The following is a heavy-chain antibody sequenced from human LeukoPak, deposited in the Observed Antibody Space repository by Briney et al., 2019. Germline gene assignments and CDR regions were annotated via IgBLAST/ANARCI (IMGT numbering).Heavy chain of an antibody. CDR3: ARDRLPITVYYYYYMDV. V-gene: IGHV3-7*01. D-gene: IGHD3-3*01. Sequence: PGGSLRLSCAASGFTFSSYWMSWVRQAPGRGLGWVANIKQDGSEKYYVDSVKGRFTISRDNAKNSLYLQMNSLRAEDTAVYYCARDRLPITVYYYYYMDVWGKGTTVTVSS. J-gene: IGHJ6*03. CDR2: IKQDGSEK. CDR1: GFTFSSYW.